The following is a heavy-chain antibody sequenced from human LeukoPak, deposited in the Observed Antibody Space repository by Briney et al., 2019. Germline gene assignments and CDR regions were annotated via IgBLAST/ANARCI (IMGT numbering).Heavy chain of an antibody. Sequence: SETLSLTCAVYGGSFSGNYWTWIRQPPGKGLEWIGEINHSGSTNYNTSLKSRVTISIDTSKNRFSLNLISGTAADTAVYYCARAPAATGTIDYWGQGTLVTVSS. CDR2: INHSGST. J-gene: IGHJ4*02. CDR3: ARAPAATGTIDY. D-gene: IGHD6-13*01. CDR1: GGSFSGNY. V-gene: IGHV4-34*01.